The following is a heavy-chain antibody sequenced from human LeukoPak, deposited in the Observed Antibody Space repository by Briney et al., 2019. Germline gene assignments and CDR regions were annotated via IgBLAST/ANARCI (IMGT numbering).Heavy chain of an antibody. CDR3: ARGHSGYHNT. J-gene: IGHJ4*02. CDR1: EFSVGSNY. V-gene: IGHV3-66*01. D-gene: IGHD5-12*01. CDR2: IYSGGST. Sequence: GGSLRLSCAASEFSVGSNYMTWVRQAPGKGLELVSLIYSGGSTYYADSVKGRFTISRDNSKNTLYLQMNSIRAEDTAVYYCARGHSGYHNTGGQGTLVTVSS.